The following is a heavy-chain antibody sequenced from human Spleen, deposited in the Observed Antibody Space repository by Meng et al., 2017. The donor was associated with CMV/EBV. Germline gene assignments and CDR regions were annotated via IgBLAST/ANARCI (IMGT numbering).Heavy chain of an antibody. CDR1: GFTFDDYG. V-gene: IGHV3-20*04. D-gene: IGHD4-11*01. J-gene: IGHJ6*02. CDR3: ARDFYSNYVLYYYYYGMDV. Sequence: GGSLRLSCAASGFTFDDYGMSWVRQAPGKGLEWVSGINWNGGSTGYADSVKGRFTISRDNAKNSLYLQMNSLRAEDTALYYCARDFYSNYVLYYYYYGMDVWGQGTTVTVSS. CDR2: INWNGGST.